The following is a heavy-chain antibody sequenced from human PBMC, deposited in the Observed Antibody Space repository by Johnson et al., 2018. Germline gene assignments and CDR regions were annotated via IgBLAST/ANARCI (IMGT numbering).Heavy chain of an antibody. CDR1: GFTFRSYG. J-gene: IGHJ6*02. Sequence: QVQLVESGGGVVQPGRSXRPSCAASGFTFRSYGMHWVRKAPGQGLEWVAVIWSAGSNKYYADNVKGRFTISRDNSKNPLYMKMKSLRAEDTAVYYCARDRLHCMCGSFYFYGMDVWGQWTTVTVSS. D-gene: IGHD2-15*01. CDR2: IWSAGSNK. CDR3: ARDRLHCMCGSFYFYGMDV. V-gene: IGHV3-33*01.